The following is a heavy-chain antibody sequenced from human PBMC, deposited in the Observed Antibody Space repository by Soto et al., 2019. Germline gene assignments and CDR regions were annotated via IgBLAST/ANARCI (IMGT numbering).Heavy chain of an antibody. CDR2: IYYSGST. V-gene: IGHV4-59*08. D-gene: IGHD2-15*01. CDR3: ARRGGCSGDSCYSSPWYFDL. CDR1: GGSISSYY. J-gene: IGHJ2*01. Sequence: PSETLSLTCTVSGGSISSYYWSWIRQPPGKGLDWIGYIYYSGSTNYNPSLESRVTISVDTSKNQFSLKLSSVTAADTAVYYCARRGGCSGDSCYSSPWYFDLWGRGTLVTVSS.